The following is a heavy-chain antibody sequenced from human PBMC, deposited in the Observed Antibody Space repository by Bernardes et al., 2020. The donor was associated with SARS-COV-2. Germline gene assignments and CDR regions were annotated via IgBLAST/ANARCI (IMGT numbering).Heavy chain of an antibody. J-gene: IGHJ6*02. CDR2: IYFDGTT. Sequence: GGPLRLSCGASGVTVSSDYMTWVRRGPGKVLEWVSLIYFDGTTYYADSVTGRFTISRDNSRNTLYLQINSLRAEDTAVYYCARVAWIQLWQRKNGLDVWGQGTTVTVSS. CDR1: GVTVSSDY. V-gene: IGHV3-53*01. D-gene: IGHD5-18*01. CDR3: ARVAWIQLWQRKNGLDV.